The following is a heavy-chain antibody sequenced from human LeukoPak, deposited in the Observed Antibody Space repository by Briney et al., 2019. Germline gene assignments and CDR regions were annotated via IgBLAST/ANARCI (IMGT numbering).Heavy chain of an antibody. Sequence: PSETLSLTCTVSGGSISTYYWSWIRQPPGKGLQWIGHIVYSGNTNYNPSLKSRVTISVDTSKNQFSLKLSSVTAADTAVYYCARQGKYRRYFDWLRGGVSSGRDNRTYYFDYWGQGTLVTVSS. CDR1: GGSISTYY. D-gene: IGHD3-9*01. V-gene: IGHV4-59*08. CDR3: ARQGKYRRYFDWLRGGVSSGRDNRTYYFDY. CDR2: IVYSGNT. J-gene: IGHJ4*02.